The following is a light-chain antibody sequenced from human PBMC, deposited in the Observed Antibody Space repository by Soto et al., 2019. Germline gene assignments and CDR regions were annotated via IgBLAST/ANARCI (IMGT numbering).Light chain of an antibody. CDR2: DVS. CDR3: SSYTISRTIVV. J-gene: IGLJ2*01. V-gene: IGLV2-14*01. CDR1: SSDVGGYNY. Sequence: QSALTQPASVSGSPGQSITISCTGTSSDVGGYNYVSWYQQHPGKAPKLMIYDVSNRPSGVSNRFSGSKSGNTASLTISGLQAEDEADYYCSSYTISRTIVVFGGGTKVTVL.